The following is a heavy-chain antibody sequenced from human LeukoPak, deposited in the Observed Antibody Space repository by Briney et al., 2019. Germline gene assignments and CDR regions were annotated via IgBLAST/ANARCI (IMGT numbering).Heavy chain of an antibody. J-gene: IGHJ3*02. CDR2: VSSSSSYT. V-gene: IGHV3-11*05. Sequence: KPGGSLRLSRAASGFTFSDYYMSWIRQAPGKGLEWVSYVSSSSSYTNYADSVKGRFTISRDNAKNSLYLQMNSLRAEDTAVYYCARADIYCSSTSCYSGFAAFDIWGQGTMVTVSS. CDR3: ARADIYCSSTSCYSGFAAFDI. D-gene: IGHD2-2*01. CDR1: GFTFSDYY.